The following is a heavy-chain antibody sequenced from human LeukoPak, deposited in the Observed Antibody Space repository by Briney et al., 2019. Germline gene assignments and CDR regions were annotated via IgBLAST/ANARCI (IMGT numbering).Heavy chain of an antibody. J-gene: IGHJ5*01. Sequence: SETLSLTCTVSGGSVSTSTHYWGWIRHPPGKGLEWIGSVSNGGSTSYNPSLTSRISISVDTSKNQISLKLNSVTAADTALYYCARSDHSHFVNWFDSWGQGILVAVSS. CDR3: ARSDHSHFVNWFDS. D-gene: IGHD2-21*01. CDR1: GGSVSTSTHY. V-gene: IGHV4-39*01. CDR2: VSNGGST.